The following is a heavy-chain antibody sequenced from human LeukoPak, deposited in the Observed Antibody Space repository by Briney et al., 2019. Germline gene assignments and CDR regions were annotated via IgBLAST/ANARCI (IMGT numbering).Heavy chain of an antibody. CDR2: IWYDGGNK. J-gene: IGHJ4*02. D-gene: IGHD2-2*02. CDR1: GFTFSSYG. Sequence: QPGRSLRLSCAASGFTFSSYGMHWVRQAPGKGLEWVAVIWYDGGNKYYADSVKGRFTISRDNSKNTLYLQMNSLRAEDTAVYYCAKGRYCSSTSCYTRQYYFDYWGQGTLVTVSS. CDR3: AKGRYCSSTSCYTRQYYFDY. V-gene: IGHV3-33*06.